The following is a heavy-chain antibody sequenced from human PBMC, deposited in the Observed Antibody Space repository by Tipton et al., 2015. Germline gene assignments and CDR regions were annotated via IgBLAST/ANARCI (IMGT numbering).Heavy chain of an antibody. V-gene: IGHV3-30*18. CDR2: ISYDGSNK. CDR3: AKDPRNGWFDFWSGYYTYYYGMDV. Sequence: SLRLSCAASGFTFSSYGMHWVRQAPGKGLEWVAVISYDGSNKYYADSVKGRFTISRDNSKNTLYLQMNSLRAEDTAVYYCAKDPRNGWFDFWSGYYTYYYGMDVWGQGTTVTVSS. J-gene: IGHJ6*02. CDR1: GFTFSSYG. D-gene: IGHD3-3*01.